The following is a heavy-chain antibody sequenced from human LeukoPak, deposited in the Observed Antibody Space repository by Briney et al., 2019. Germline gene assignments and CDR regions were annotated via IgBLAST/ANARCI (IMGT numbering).Heavy chain of an antibody. CDR2: ISGSDGRT. D-gene: IGHD2-15*01. CDR3: AKGRGYCTGGSCYSDY. CDR1: GFTFSNYA. Sequence: PGGSLRLSCTASGFTFSNYAMSWVRQAPGKGLEWVSTISGSDGRTYYADSVKGRFTISRDNSKNTLYLQMNSLRVEDTAIYYCAKGRGYCTGGSCYSDYWGQGTLVTVSS. J-gene: IGHJ4*02. V-gene: IGHV3-23*01.